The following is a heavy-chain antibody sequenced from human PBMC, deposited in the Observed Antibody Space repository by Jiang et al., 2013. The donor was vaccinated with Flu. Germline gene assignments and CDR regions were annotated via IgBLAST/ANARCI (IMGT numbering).Heavy chain of an antibody. J-gene: IGHJ4*02. CDR2: ISFDGTNT. CDR1: GFTFTSFS. Sequence: VQLVESGGGVVQPGGSRRLSCAASGFTFTSFSMHWVRQAPGKGLEWVAVISFDGTNTYYTDSVKGRFTISRDNSKNTLYLQMTSLRTEDTAVYFCARDDAPMRSFLGDSRPTLTSWGQGTLVTVSS. V-gene: IGHV3-30-3*01. CDR3: ARDDAPMRSFLGDSRPTLTS. D-gene: IGHD3-16*01.